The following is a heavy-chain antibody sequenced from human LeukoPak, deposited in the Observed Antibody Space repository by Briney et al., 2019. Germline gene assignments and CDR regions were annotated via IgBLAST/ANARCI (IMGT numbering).Heavy chain of an antibody. V-gene: IGHV3-21*01. CDR3: ARDGDSGGGLDY. Sequence: GGSLRLSCAASGFTFSSYSMNWVRQALGKGLEWVSSISSSSYIYYADSVKGRFTISRDNAKNSLYLQMNNLRAEDTAVYYCARDGDSGGGLDYWGQGTLVTVSS. J-gene: IGHJ4*02. D-gene: IGHD3-10*01. CDR2: ISSSSYI. CDR1: GFTFSSYS.